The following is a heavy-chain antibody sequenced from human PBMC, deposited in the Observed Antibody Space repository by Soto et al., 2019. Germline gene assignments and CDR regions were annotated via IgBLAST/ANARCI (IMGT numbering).Heavy chain of an antibody. J-gene: IGHJ4*02. Sequence: PSETLSLTCTVSGGSIRSSSYFWGWIRQPPGKGRGWIGSIYYNGSTYHNPSLKSRVTISVDTSKNKFSLKLNSVTAADTAVYYCARIIPLYCSGGNCYFDYWGQGTLVTVSS. CDR3: ARIIPLYCSGGNCYFDY. D-gene: IGHD2-15*01. CDR2: IYYNGST. CDR1: GGSIRSSSYF. V-gene: IGHV4-39*01.